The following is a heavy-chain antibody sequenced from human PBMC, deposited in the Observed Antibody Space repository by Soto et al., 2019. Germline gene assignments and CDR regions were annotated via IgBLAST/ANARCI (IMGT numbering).Heavy chain of an antibody. J-gene: IGHJ6*02. Sequence: QVQLVQSGDEARKPGASVKVTFKASGYIFVNYGSAWVRQAPGQGLGWMGWIRPYSGNRHHASKVKGRLTMTTDTSTSAGYTDPGGNTSDATAVYYCSMVDNYVAPSPRVVWGQWKTVAVSS. CDR1: GYIFVNYG. CDR3: SMVDNYVAPSPRVV. D-gene: IGHD3-16*01. V-gene: IGHV1-18*01. CDR2: IRPYSGNR.